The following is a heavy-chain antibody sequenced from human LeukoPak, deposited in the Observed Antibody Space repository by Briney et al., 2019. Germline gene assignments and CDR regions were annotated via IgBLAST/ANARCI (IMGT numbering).Heavy chain of an antibody. J-gene: IGHJ4*02. Sequence: GALRLSCAASGFTVISDYMSWVRQAPGKGLEWVSVIYSGGSTYYADSVKGRFTISRQNSKNTLDPQMNSLRPEDTAVYYCARDGTGSNSGWYIHWGQGALVTVSS. CDR3: ARDGTGSNSGWYIH. V-gene: IGHV3-53*04. CDR2: IYSGGST. D-gene: IGHD6-19*01. CDR1: GFTVISDY.